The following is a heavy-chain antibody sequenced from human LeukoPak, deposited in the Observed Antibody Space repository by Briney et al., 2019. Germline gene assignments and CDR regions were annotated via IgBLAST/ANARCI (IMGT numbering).Heavy chain of an antibody. Sequence: SETLSLTCAVSGGSISSSNWWSWVRQPPGKGLEWIGETYHSGSTNYNPSLKSRVTISVDKSKNQFSLKLSSVTAADTAVYYCARVLAYCGGDCSSNWFDPWGQGTLVTVSS. CDR1: GGSISSSNW. V-gene: IGHV4-4*02. J-gene: IGHJ5*02. D-gene: IGHD2-21*02. CDR2: TYHSGST. CDR3: ARVLAYCGGDCSSNWFDP.